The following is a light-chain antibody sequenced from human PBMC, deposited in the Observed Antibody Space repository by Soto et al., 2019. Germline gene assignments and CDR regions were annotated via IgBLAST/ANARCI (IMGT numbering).Light chain of an antibody. V-gene: IGLV2-11*01. J-gene: IGLJ1*01. CDR2: DVS. CDR3: CSYTGNKVFV. CDR1: TIGAHSF. Sequence: QSVLTQPRSLSGSPGQSVTISCTGPTIGAHSFVSWYQDRPDKVPKLLIYDVSQRPSGIPDRFSGSRSANTASLTISGLQAVDAAAYYCCSYTGNKVFVFGTGTKVTVL.